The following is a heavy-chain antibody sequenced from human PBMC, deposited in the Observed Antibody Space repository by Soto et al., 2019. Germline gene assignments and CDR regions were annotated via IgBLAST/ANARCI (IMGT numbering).Heavy chain of an antibody. D-gene: IGHD3-10*01. CDR1: GFTFSRFA. CDR2: IDDTTYYT. V-gene: IGHV3-64D*06. CDR3: VKDHGTALIRGGLLHYFDY. J-gene: IGHJ4*02. Sequence: GGSLRLSCSASGFTFSRFAMHWFRQAPGKGLEYIASIDDTTYYTPYADSVKGRFIISRDNSKNTLYLQMSSLRPEDTAIYYCVKDHGTALIRGGLLHYFDYWGQGTLVTVSS.